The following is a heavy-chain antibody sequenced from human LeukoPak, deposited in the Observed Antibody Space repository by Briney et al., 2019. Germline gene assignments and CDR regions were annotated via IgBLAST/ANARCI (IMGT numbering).Heavy chain of an antibody. D-gene: IGHD2-2*01. J-gene: IGHJ6*03. CDR2: INHSGST. CDR3: SSRGGYYYYMDV. CDR1: VGSFSGYY. Sequence: NPSETLSLTCAVYVGSFSGYYWSWIRQPPGKGLEWIGEINHSGSTNYNPTLKSRVTISVDTSKNQFSLKLSSVTAADTAVYYCSSRGGYYYYMDVWGKGTTVTASS. V-gene: IGHV4-34*01.